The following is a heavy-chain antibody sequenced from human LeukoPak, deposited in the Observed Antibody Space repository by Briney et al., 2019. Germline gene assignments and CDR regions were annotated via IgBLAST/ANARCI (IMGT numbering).Heavy chain of an antibody. CDR3: ARFPCGGDCYSDY. CDR1: GGSISSGGYS. V-gene: IGHV4-30-2*01. Sequence: KASQTLSLTCAVSGGSISSGGYSWSWIRQPPGKGLEWIGYIYHSGSTYYNPSLKSRVTISVDRSKNQFSLKLSSVTAADTAVYYCARFPCGGDCYSDYWGQGTLVTVSP. D-gene: IGHD2-21*02. J-gene: IGHJ4*02. CDR2: IYHSGST.